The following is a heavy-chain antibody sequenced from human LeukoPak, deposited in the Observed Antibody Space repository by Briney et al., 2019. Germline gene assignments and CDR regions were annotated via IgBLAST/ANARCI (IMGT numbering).Heavy chain of an antibody. CDR1: GGSISSDGYY. V-gene: IGHV4-31*03. CDR2: ISYSGST. D-gene: IGHD3-10*02. CDR3: ARLLRLSPGSSQPATDY. Sequence: SETLSLTCTVSGGSISSDGYYWSWIRQHPGKGLEWIGYISYSGSTYYNPSLKSRVTILLDTSKNQFSLKLSSVSATDTAVYYCARLLRLSPGSSQPATDYWGLGTLVTVSS. J-gene: IGHJ4*02.